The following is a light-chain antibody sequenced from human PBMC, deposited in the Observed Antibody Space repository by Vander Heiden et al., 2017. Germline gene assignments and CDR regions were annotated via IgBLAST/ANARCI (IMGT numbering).Light chain of an antibody. Sequence: QSVLTQPPSVSGAPGQKVTISCTGRSSNIGAGYDVHWYQQLPGTAPKLLIFGNTNRPSGVPDRFSGSKSGTSASLAITGLRAEDEADYYCQSFDSSLSGVLFGGKTKLTVL. CDR1: SSNIGAGYD. V-gene: IGLV1-40*01. CDR3: QSFDSSLSGVL. CDR2: GNT. J-gene: IGLJ2*01.